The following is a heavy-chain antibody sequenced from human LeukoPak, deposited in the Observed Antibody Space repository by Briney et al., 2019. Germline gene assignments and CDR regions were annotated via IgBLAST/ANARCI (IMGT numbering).Heavy chain of an antibody. Sequence: ASVKVSCKASADTFSRYAISWVRQAPGQGLEWMGRIIPKFGTAKYAQRFWGRVTITADKSTTTAYMELSSLRSEDTAVYYRARAIYYDVMTGYYDYYSYYMDVWGDGTTVTVSS. CDR2: IIPKFGTA. V-gene: IGHV1-69*06. CDR1: ADTFSRYA. D-gene: IGHD3-9*01. J-gene: IGHJ6*03. CDR3: ARAIYYDVMTGYYDYYSYYMDV.